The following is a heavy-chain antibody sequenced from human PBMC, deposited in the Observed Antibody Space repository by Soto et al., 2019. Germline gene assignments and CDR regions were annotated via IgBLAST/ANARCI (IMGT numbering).Heavy chain of an antibody. V-gene: IGHV5-51*01. D-gene: IGHD4-17*01. Sequence: PGASLKISCKASGYSFTNYWIGWLRQMPGKGLEWMGIVSPVDSNTRYSPSFQGQVTISVDRSIYTAYLQWSSLKASDTAMYYCARVPSDYGGGYWGQGTQVTVSS. CDR3: ARVPSDYGGGY. CDR2: VSPVDSNT. CDR1: GYSFTNYW. J-gene: IGHJ4*02.